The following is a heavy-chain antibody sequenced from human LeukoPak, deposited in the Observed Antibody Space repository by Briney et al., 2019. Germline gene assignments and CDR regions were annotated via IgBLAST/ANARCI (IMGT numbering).Heavy chain of an antibody. CDR1: GYTFTRYY. V-gene: IGHV1-46*01. CDR3: ARSWFRAGAAGKTFDY. J-gene: IGHJ4*02. CDR2: INPSGGST. D-gene: IGHD6-13*01. Sequence: ASVKVSCRASGYTFTRYYMHWVRQAPGRGVEWRGIINPSGGSTSYAQKFQGRVTMTRDTSTSTVYMELSSLRSEDTAVYYCARSWFRAGAAGKTFDYWGQGTLVTVSS.